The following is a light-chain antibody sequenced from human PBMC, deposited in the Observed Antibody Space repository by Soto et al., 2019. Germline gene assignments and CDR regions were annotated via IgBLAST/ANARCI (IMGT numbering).Light chain of an antibody. CDR1: QSVSGN. J-gene: IGKJ1*01. Sequence: EIVMTQSPATLSVSPGERATLSCWASQSVSGNLAWYQQKPGQAPRLLIYDASTRATGIPARFSGSGSGTDFTLTINSLEPEDFALYYCQQRYNWPPTFGQGTKVDIK. V-gene: IGKV3-11*01. CDR2: DAS. CDR3: QQRYNWPPT.